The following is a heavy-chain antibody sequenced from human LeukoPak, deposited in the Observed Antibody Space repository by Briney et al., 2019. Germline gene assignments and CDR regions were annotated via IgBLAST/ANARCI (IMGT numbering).Heavy chain of an antibody. CDR2: IGIAGDT. V-gene: IGHV3-13*01. Sequence: AGSLRLSCAAAGFTFSSYDMHWVRQVTGKGLEWVSAIGIAGDTYYPGSVKGRFTISRENAKNSLYLQMNSLRAGDTAVYYCARGSGFGESYFEHGDAFDIWGQGTMVTVSS. J-gene: IGHJ3*02. D-gene: IGHD3-10*01. CDR1: GFTFSSYD. CDR3: ARGSGFGESYFEHGDAFDI.